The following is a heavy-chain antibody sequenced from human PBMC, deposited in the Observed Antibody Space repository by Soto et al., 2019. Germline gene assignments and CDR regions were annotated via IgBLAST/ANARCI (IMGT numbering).Heavy chain of an antibody. J-gene: IGHJ4*02. CDR3: ARDRTTVLTITRAFDY. CDR2: MNPNSGNT. CDR1: GYTFTSYD. V-gene: IGHV1-8*01. D-gene: IGHD1-20*01. Sequence: GASVKVSCKASGYTFTSYDINWVRQATGQGLEWMGWMNPNSGNTGYAQKFQGRVTMTTDTSTSTAYMELRSLKSDDTAVYYCARDRTTVLTITRAFDYWGQGTLVTVSS.